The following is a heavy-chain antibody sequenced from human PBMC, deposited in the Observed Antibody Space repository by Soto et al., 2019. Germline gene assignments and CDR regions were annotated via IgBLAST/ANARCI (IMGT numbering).Heavy chain of an antibody. Sequence: GGSLRLSCAASGFTFSSYSMNWVRQAPGKGLEWVSYINLSRSSIFYADSVKGRFTISRDKAKNSLYLQMNSLRAEDTAVYFCARDKGAVAYDAFDIWGQGTMVTVSS. D-gene: IGHD6-19*01. J-gene: IGHJ3*02. CDR1: GFTFSSYS. CDR2: INLSRSSI. V-gene: IGHV3-48*01. CDR3: ARDKGAVAYDAFDI.